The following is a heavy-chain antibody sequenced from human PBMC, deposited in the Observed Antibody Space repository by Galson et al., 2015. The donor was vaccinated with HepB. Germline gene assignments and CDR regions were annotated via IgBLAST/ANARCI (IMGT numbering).Heavy chain of an antibody. CDR1: GGSFSGYY. D-gene: IGHD3-22*01. V-gene: IGHV4-34*01. CDR2: INHSGST. CDR3: ARAPPGSGYYFRY. Sequence: SETLSLTCAVYGGSFSGYYWSWIRQPPGKGLEWIGEINHSGSTNYNPSLKSRVTISVDTSKNQFSLKLSSVTAADTAVYYCARAPPGSGYYFRYWGQGTLVTVSS. J-gene: IGHJ4*02.